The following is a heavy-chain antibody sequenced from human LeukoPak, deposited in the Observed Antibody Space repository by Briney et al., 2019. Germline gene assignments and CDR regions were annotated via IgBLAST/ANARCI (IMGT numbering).Heavy chain of an antibody. CDR3: ASSGVDYGSGSYYNVWFDP. J-gene: IGHJ5*02. V-gene: IGHV4-59*01. CDR2: ISYSDIT. Sequence: LETLSVTCMVSVGSLSSYHWISLRQPPGKVLEWMGHISYSDITNYNPSLKSRVTISVDTSKNQFSLKLSSVTAADTAVYYCASSGVDYGSGSYYNVWFDPWGQGTLVTVSS. CDR1: VGSLSSYH. D-gene: IGHD3-10*01.